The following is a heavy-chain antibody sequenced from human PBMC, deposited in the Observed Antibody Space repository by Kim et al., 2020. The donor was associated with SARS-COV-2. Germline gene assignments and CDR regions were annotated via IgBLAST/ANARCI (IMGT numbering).Heavy chain of an antibody. D-gene: IGHD3-22*01. J-gene: IGHJ4*02. CDR3: TTDKVNGDSSGYGVGAFDY. Sequence: GRFTISRDDSKNTLYLQMNSLKTEDTAVYYCTTDKVNGDSSGYGVGAFDYWGQGTLVTVSS. V-gene: IGHV3-15*01.